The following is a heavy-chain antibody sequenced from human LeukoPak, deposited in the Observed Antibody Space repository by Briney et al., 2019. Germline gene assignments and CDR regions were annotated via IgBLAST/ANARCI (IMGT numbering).Heavy chain of an antibody. V-gene: IGHV3-7*03. J-gene: IGHJ6*02. CDR2: VNRDGSET. Sequence: GGSLRLSCAASGFTLSSHWMTWVRQAPGRGPEWVANVNRDGSETYYLDSVKGRFTISKDNAKNSLYLQMNSLRAEDTALYHCARNNGMDVWGQGTTVIVSS. CDR1: GFTLSSHW. CDR3: ARNNGMDV.